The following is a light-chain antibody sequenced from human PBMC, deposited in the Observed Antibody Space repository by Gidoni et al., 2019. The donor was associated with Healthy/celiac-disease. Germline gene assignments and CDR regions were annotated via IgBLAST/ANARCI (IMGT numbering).Light chain of an antibody. J-gene: IGLJ1*01. CDR3: CSYAGSYTSYV. CDR2: DVS. V-gene: IGLV2-11*01. CDR1: SSYVGGYND. Sequence: QSALTQPRSVSGSPGQSVTIACTGTSSYVGGYNDVSWYQQHPGKAPKHMIYDVSKRPSGVPDRCSGSKSGNTASLTISGLQAEDEADYYCCSYAGSYTSYVLGTGTKVTGL.